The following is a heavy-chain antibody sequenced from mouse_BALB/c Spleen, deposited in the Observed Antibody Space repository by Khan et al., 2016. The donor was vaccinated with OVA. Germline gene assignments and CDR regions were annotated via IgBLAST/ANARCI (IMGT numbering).Heavy chain of an antibody. V-gene: IGHV3-2*02. J-gene: IGHJ4*01. CDR1: GYSITSGYA. CDR2: ISYSGST. CDR3: ARKNYYGYAMDY. Sequence: EVMLVESGPGLVKPSQSLSLTCTVTGYSITSGYAWNWIRQFPGNKLEWMGYISYSGSTSYNPSLRSRISITRDTSKNQFFLQLNSVTTEDTATYYGARKNYYGYAMDYWGQGTSVTVFS. D-gene: IGHD1-1*01.